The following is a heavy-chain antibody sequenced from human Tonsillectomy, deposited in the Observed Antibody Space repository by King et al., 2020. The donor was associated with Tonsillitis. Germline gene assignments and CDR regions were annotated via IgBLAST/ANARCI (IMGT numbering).Heavy chain of an antibody. CDR1: GGSISSSTYY. CDR2: IYYTGST. V-gene: IGHV4-39*01. CDR3: ARHGGTFDY. Sequence: QLQESGPGLVKPSETLSLTCTVSGGSISSSTYYWGWIRQPPGKGLEWIGTIYYTGSTYYNPSLKSRVTISVDTSQNQFSLKLSSVTAADTAVYYCARHGGTFDYWGQGTLVTVSS. D-gene: IGHD3-16*01. J-gene: IGHJ4*02.